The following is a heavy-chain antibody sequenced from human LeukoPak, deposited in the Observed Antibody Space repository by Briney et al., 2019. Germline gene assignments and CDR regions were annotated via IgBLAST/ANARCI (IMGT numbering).Heavy chain of an antibody. CDR1: GGSVSSVNYY. CDR3: ARESALYTAINLYYFDY. D-gene: IGHD5-18*01. J-gene: IGHJ4*02. Sequence: SQTLSLTCTVSGGSVSSVNYYWSWFRQPAGKGLEWIGRIYSSGSANYNPPLKSRVTISVDTSQNQFSLKLNSVTAADTAVYYCARESALYTAINLYYFDYWGQGTLVTVSS. V-gene: IGHV4-61*02. CDR2: IYSSGSA.